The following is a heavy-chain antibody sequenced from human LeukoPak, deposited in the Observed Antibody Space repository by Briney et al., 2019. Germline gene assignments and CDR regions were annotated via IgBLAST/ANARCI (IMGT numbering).Heavy chain of an antibody. CDR1: GYTFTGYY. Sequence: ASVKVSCKASGYTFTGYYMHWVRQAPGQGVEWMGWINPNSGGTNYAQKFQGRVTMTRDTSISTAYMELSRLRSDDTAVYYCARDNGAVAAPDDYWGQGTLVTVSS. D-gene: IGHD6-19*01. V-gene: IGHV1-2*02. J-gene: IGHJ4*02. CDR2: INPNSGGT. CDR3: ARDNGAVAAPDDY.